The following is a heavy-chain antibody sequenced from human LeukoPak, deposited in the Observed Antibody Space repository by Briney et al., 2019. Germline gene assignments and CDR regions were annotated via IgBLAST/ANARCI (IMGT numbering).Heavy chain of an antibody. CDR2: ISYDGSNK. CDR1: GFTFSSYA. J-gene: IGHJ4*02. D-gene: IGHD3-22*01. V-gene: IGHV3-30-3*01. CDR3: ARVGAGYDSSGYYIPGFYFDY. Sequence: GGSLRLSCVASGFTFSSYAMHWVRQAPGKGLEWVAVISYDGSNKYYADSVKGRFTISRDNSKNTLYLQMNSLRAEDTAVYYCARVGAGYDSSGYYIPGFYFDYWGQGTLVTVSS.